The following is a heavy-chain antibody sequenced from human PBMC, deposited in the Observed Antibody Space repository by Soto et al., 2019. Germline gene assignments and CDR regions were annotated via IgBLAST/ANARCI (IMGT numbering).Heavy chain of an antibody. CDR2: IWYDGSNE. J-gene: IGHJ4*02. CDR1: GYSFRSYG. Sequence: QVKLVESGGGVVQPGGSLRLSCAASGYSFRSYGMHWVRQAPGKGLEWVALIWYDGSNEYYADSVQGRFTISRDNSETTVYLQMNSLSVEDTAIYYCARERGFVRGVLRYYLHYWGQGTLVTVSS. D-gene: IGHD3-10*01. V-gene: IGHV3-33*01. CDR3: ARERGFVRGVLRYYLHY.